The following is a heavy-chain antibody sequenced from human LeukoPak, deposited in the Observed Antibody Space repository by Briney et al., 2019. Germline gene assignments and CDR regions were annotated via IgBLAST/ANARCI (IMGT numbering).Heavy chain of an antibody. CDR2: IYYSGST. CDR3: ARVRYSSGWYGSNWFDP. Sequence: SETLSLTCTVSGGSISSSSCYWGWIRQPPGKGLEWIGSIYYSGSTYDNPSVKSRVTISVDTSKNQFSLKLSSVTAADTAVYYCARVRYSSGWYGSNWFDPWGQGTLVTVSS. J-gene: IGHJ5*02. V-gene: IGHV4-39*07. CDR1: GGSISSSSCY. D-gene: IGHD6-19*01.